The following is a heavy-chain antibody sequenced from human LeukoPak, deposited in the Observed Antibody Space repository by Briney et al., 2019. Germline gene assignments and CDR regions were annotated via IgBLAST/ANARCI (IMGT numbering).Heavy chain of an antibody. CDR1: GFTFSSYS. D-gene: IGHD3-3*02. CDR2: ISSSSSYI. Sequence: GGSLRLSCAASGFTFSSYSMNWVRPAPGKGLEWVSSISSSSSYIYYADSVKGRFTISRDNSRDTLYLQMNSLTVDDTAVYYCVRNRNLKMTSTGILGNWGRGTLVIVSS. CDR3: VRNRNLKMTSTGILGN. V-gene: IGHV3-21*01. J-gene: IGHJ4*02.